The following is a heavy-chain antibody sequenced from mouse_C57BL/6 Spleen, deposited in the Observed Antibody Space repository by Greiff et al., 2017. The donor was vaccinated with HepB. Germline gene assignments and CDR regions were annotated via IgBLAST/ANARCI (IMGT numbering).Heavy chain of an antibody. CDR1: GYTFTSYW. J-gene: IGHJ2*01. V-gene: IGHV1-69*01. D-gene: IGHD2-13*01. CDR3: ARWGLYDY. Sequence: QVQLQQSGAELVMPGASVKLSCKASGYTFTSYWMHWVKQRPGQGLEWIGEIDPSDSYTNYNQKFKGKSTLTVDKSSSTAYMQLSSLTSEDSAVYYCARWGLYDYWGQGTTLTVSS. CDR2: IDPSDSYT.